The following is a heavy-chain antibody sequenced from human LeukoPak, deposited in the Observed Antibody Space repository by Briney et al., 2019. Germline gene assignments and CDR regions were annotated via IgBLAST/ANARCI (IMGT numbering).Heavy chain of an antibody. V-gene: IGHV4-34*01. D-gene: IGHD3-10*01. CDR1: GGSFSGYY. J-gene: IGHJ6*02. CDR2: INHSGSI. Sequence: SETLSLTCAVYGGSFSGYYWSWIRQPPGKGLEWIGEINHSGSINYNPSLKSRVTISVDTSKNQFSLKLSSVTAADTAVYYCARETPGLLWFGESRGYYGMDVWGQGTTVIVSS. CDR3: ARETPGLLWFGESRGYYGMDV.